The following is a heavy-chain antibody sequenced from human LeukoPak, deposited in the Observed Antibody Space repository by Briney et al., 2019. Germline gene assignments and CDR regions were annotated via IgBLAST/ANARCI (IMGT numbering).Heavy chain of an antibody. Sequence: PGGSLRLSCSASGFTFSSYAMYWVRQAPGKGLEYVSAISSNGGSTYYADSVKGRFTISRDNSKNTLYLQMSSLRAEDTAVYYCVKEGYSYGYVIWPFFDYWGQGTLVTVSS. J-gene: IGHJ4*02. CDR2: ISSNGGST. V-gene: IGHV3-64D*06. CDR1: GFTFSSYA. CDR3: VKEGYSYGYVIWPFFDY. D-gene: IGHD5-18*01.